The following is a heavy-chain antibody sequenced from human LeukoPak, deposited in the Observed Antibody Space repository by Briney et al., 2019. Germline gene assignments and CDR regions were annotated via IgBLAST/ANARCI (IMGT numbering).Heavy chain of an antibody. D-gene: IGHD6-19*01. CDR3: AREGYASGSP. V-gene: IGHV3-20*04. J-gene: IGHJ5*02. Sequence: GGSLRLSCAASGFNFDDYVMTWVRQAPGKGLEWVSGINWNGGSRGYADSVKGRFTISRDNAKNSLYLQMNSLRAEDTAVYYCAREGYASGSPWGQGTLVTVSS. CDR2: INWNGGSR. CDR1: GFNFDDYV.